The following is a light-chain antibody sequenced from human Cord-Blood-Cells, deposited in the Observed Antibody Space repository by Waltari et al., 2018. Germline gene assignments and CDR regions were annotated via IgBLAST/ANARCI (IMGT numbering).Light chain of an antibody. CDR3: QSADSSGTYVV. CDR2: KDS. Sequence: SYELTPPPSVSVSPGQTARITCSGDALPKQYAFWYQQKPGQAPVLVIYKDSERPSGSPERFSGSSSGTTVTLTISGVQAEDEADYYCQSADSSGTYVVFGGGTKLTVL. J-gene: IGLJ2*01. CDR1: ALPKQY. V-gene: IGLV3-25*02.